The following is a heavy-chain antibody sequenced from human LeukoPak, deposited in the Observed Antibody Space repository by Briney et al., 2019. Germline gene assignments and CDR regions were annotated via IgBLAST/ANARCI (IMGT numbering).Heavy chain of an antibody. V-gene: IGHV3-23*01. CDR3: AKAGPRGYSGYSEFDY. Sequence: GGSLRLSCAASGFTFSSYGMSWVRQAPGKGLEWVSAISGSGGSTYYADSVKGRFTISRDNSKNTLYLQMNSLRAEDTAVYYCAKAGPRGYSGYSEFDYWGQGTLVTVSS. CDR1: GFTFSSYG. D-gene: IGHD5-12*01. CDR2: ISGSGGST. J-gene: IGHJ4*02.